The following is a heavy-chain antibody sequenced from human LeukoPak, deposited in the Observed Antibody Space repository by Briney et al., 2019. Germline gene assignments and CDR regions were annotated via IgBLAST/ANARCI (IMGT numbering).Heavy chain of an antibody. Sequence: GGSLRLSCAASGFTFSHYWMTWVRQAPGKGLEWVSYFSSSSGTMYYADSVRGRFTISRDIAKNSLYLQMNSLRAEDTAVYYCATVGSSWFYDYWGQGTLVTVSS. CDR3: ATVGSSWFYDY. D-gene: IGHD6-13*01. V-gene: IGHV3-48*01. J-gene: IGHJ4*02. CDR1: GFTFSHYW. CDR2: FSSSSGTM.